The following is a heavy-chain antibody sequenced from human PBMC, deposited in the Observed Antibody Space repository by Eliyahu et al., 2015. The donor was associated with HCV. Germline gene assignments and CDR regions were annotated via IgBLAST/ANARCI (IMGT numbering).Heavy chain of an antibody. Sequence: QLQLQESGPGLVKPSETLSLTCTVSGGSISXSXYYWGWIRQPPGKGLEWIGSIYYSGSTYYNPSLKSRVTISVDTSKNQFSLKLSSVTAADTAVYYCARHLMIVVGSDWFDPWGQGTLVTVSS. CDR1: GGSISXSXYY. J-gene: IGHJ5*02. CDR2: IYYSGST. CDR3: ARHLMIVVGSDWFDP. D-gene: IGHD3-22*01. V-gene: IGHV4-39*01.